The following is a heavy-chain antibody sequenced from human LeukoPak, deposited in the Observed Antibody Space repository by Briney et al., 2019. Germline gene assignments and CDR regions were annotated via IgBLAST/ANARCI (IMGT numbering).Heavy chain of an antibody. CDR1: GFTFSSYE. CDR2: ISSSGSAI. J-gene: IGHJ4*02. Sequence: PGGSLRLSCAASGFTFSSYEMNWVRQAPGKGLEWVSYISSSGSAIYYADSVKGRFTISRDNAKNSLYLQMNSLRAEDTAVYYCARDGDYGLLDYWGQGTLVTVSS. CDR3: ARDGDYGLLDY. D-gene: IGHD4-17*01. V-gene: IGHV3-48*03.